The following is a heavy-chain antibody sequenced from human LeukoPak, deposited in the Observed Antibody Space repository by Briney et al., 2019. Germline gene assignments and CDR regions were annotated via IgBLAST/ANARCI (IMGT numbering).Heavy chain of an antibody. D-gene: IGHD3-16*01. Sequence: GGSLRLSCGVSGFTFRSYDMHWVRQAPGKGLEWVAVISYDGTKKNYADPVKGRFTISRDNSKNTLYLQMNSLRPEDTAMYYCARVRGGRSWYYYGMDVWGRGTTVTVSS. CDR1: GFTFRSYD. V-gene: IGHV3-30*03. CDR3: ARVRGGRSWYYYGMDV. J-gene: IGHJ6*02. CDR2: ISYDGTKK.